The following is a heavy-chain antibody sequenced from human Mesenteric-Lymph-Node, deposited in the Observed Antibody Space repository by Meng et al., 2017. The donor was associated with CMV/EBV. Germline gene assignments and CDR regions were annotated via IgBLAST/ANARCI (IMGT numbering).Heavy chain of an antibody. CDR2: IYPGDSDT. V-gene: IGHV5-51*01. Sequence: GGSLRLSCKGSGYSFTSYWIGWVRQMPGKGLEYMGVIYPGDSDTRYSPSFQGQVTISADKSVSTAYLQWSSLKASDTATYYCARQGIFDSSLDAFDIWGLGTMVTVSS. CDR3: ARQGIFDSSLDAFDI. D-gene: IGHD2/OR15-2a*01. CDR1: GYSFTSYW. J-gene: IGHJ3*02.